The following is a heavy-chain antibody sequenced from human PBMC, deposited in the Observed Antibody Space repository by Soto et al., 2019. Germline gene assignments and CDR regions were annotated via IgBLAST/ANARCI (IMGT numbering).Heavy chain of an antibody. D-gene: IGHD5-12*01. CDR3: ASSRDGYNELDY. V-gene: IGHV4-30-4*01. J-gene: IGHJ4*02. CDR1: WGSISNADYY. Sequence: LACTVSWGSISNADYYGSWKSQPPGKGLEWIGYIYYSGRTYYNPSLKSRVTISVDTSKDQFSLKLSSVTAADTAVYYWASSRDGYNELDYWGQGTLVTVSP. CDR2: IYYSGRT.